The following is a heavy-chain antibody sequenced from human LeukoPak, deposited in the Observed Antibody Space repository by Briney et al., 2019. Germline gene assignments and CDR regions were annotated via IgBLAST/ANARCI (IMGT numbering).Heavy chain of an antibody. V-gene: IGHV1-69*05. D-gene: IGHD3-22*01. CDR1: GGTFSSYA. CDR2: IIPLFGTA. CDR3: ARGFHYDSSGYYYFY. J-gene: IGHJ4*02. Sequence: ASVKVSCKASGGTFSSYAISWVRRAPGQGLEWMGGIIPLFGTANYAQKFHVRLTITTDESTSTAYMDLSSLRSEDTAVYYCARGFHYDSSGYYYFYWGQGTLVTVSS.